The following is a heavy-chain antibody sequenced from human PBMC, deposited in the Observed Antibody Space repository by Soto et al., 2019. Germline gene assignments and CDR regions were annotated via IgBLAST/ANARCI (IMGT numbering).Heavy chain of an antibody. V-gene: IGHV3-33*08. D-gene: IGHD3-10*01. CDR1: GFTFSHAW. CDR3: ARYRDGDIDY. J-gene: IGHJ4*02. CDR2: IWYDGSNK. Sequence: VQLVESGGGLVKPGGSLRLSCGASGFTFSHAWMNWVRQAPGKGLEWVAVIWYDGSNKYYADSVKGRFTISRDNSKNTLYLQSNSLRAEDTAVYYCARYRDGDIDYWGQGTLVTVSS.